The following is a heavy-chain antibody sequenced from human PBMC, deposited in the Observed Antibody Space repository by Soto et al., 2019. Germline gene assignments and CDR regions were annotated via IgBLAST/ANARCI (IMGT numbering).Heavy chain of an antibody. CDR2: INPNSGGT. J-gene: IGHJ6*02. CDR3: AREGRMVATADYYYYYGMDV. D-gene: IGHD5-12*01. Sequence: ASVKVSCKASGYTLTGYYMHWVRQAPGQGLEWMGWINPNSGGTNYAQKFQGRVTMTRDTSISTAYMELSRLRSDDTAVYYCAREGRMVATADYYYYYGMDVWGQGTTVTVSS. CDR1: GYTLTGYY. V-gene: IGHV1-2*02.